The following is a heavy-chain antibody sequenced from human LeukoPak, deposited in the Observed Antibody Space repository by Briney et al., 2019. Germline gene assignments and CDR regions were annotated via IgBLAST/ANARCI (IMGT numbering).Heavy chain of an antibody. CDR3: AREDGDCGFDY. Sequence: HAGGSLRLSCAASGFTVSSNYMSWVRQAPGKGLEWVSVIYSGGSTYYADSVKGRFTISRDNSKNTLYLQMNSLRAEDTAVYYCAREDGDCGFDYWGQGTLVTVSS. CDR1: GFTVSSNY. J-gene: IGHJ4*02. V-gene: IGHV3-66*01. CDR2: IYSGGST. D-gene: IGHD2-21*02.